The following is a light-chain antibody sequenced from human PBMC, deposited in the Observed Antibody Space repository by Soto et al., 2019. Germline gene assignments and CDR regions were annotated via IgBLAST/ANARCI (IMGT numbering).Light chain of an antibody. Sequence: EIVLSQSPGTLSLSPGERATLSCRASQNVGNSDLAWYQQKPGQDPRLLIYGASRRATGIPDRFSGSGSGTHLTLTITRLEPEDLTVYYCQHYDRSPPVFTFGPGTKVDIK. J-gene: IGKJ3*01. CDR1: QNVGNSD. CDR3: QHYDRSPPVFT. V-gene: IGKV3-20*01. CDR2: GAS.